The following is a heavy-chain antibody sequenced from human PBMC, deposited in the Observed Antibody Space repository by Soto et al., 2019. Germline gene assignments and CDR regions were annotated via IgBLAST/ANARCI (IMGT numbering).Heavy chain of an antibody. D-gene: IGHD3-10*01. CDR1: GFTFVMYA. J-gene: IGHJ4*02. Sequence: ASVKVSCKASGFTFVMYAIHWVRQAPGQGLEWMAWINAGNGHTTYSQKFQGRVTITRDTSARTVYMELRSLRFEDTATYYCARAGWFAEGFFDFWGQGTPVTVSS. CDR3: ARAGWFAEGFFDF. V-gene: IGHV1-3*01. CDR2: INAGNGHT.